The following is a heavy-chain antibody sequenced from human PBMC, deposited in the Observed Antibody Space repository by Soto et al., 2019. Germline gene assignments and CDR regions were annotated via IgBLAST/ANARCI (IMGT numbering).Heavy chain of an antibody. CDR3: ARDRGYSSGWYMDA. J-gene: IGHJ6*03. CDR2: IYYSGGT. CDR1: GGSISSPGYY. V-gene: IGHV4-31*11. Sequence: SETLSLTCAVSGGSISSPGYYWTWIRQHPGKGLEWIGYIYYSGGTSYNPSLNSRLAISVDTSKNHFSLKLSSVTAADTAVYYCARDRGYSSGWYMDAWGQGTPVTV. D-gene: IGHD6-19*01.